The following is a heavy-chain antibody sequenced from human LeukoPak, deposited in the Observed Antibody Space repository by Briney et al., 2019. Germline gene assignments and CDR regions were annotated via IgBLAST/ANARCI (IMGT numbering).Heavy chain of an antibody. CDR2: ISSSTYT. CDR3: ARICGSYVFDY. CDR1: GFTFSDYY. J-gene: IGHJ4*02. D-gene: IGHD1-26*01. V-gene: IGHV3-11*03. Sequence: KSGGSLRLSCAASGFTFSDYYMSWIRQAPGKGLEWVSYISSSTYTNYADSVKGRFTISRDNAKNSMYLQMNSLRAEDAAVYYCARICGSYVFDYWGQGTLVTVSS.